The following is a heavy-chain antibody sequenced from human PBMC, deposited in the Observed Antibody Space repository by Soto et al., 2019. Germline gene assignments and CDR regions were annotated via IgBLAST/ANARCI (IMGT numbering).Heavy chain of an antibody. CDR3: GKGGRQWLVTSDFNY. V-gene: IGHV3-30*18. CDR1: GFTFSDYA. J-gene: IGHJ4*02. D-gene: IGHD6-19*01. Sequence: VQLGESGGGVVQPGRSLRLSWAASGFTFSDYAMHWVRQAPGKGLEGVAVVSHDGRNTHSPDSVKGRFTISRDSSKNTVSLEMTSLRAEDTAVYYCGKGGRQWLVTSDFNYWGQGALVTVSS. CDR2: VSHDGRNT.